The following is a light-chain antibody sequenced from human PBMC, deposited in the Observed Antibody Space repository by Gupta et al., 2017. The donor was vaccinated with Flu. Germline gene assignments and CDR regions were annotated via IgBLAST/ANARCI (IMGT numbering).Light chain of an antibody. CDR1: PSVSSN. V-gene: IGKV3-15*01. J-gene: IGKJ5*01. Sequence: EIVMTQSPASLSVSPGERSTPSRRASPSVSSNLAWYQQKPGQTPRLLIYGASTSATGIPARFSGSGSSTEFTLTISSRQSEDFAVSYCQQYNNWHLVTFGQGTRLEIK. CDR2: GAS. CDR3: QQYNNWHLVT.